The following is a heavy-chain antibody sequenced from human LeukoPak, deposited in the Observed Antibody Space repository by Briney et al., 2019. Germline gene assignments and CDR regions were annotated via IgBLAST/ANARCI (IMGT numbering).Heavy chain of an antibody. CDR2: IYHSGST. D-gene: IGHD6-19*01. V-gene: IGHV4-30-2*01. CDR1: GGSISSGGYS. Sequence: PSQTLSLTCAVSGGSISSGGYSWSWIRQRPGKGLEWIGYIYHSGSTYYNPSLKSRVTISVDRSKNQFSLKLSSVTAADTAVYYCARAQGRRLGIAVAGMKYNWFDPWGQGTLVTVSS. J-gene: IGHJ5*02. CDR3: ARAQGRRLGIAVAGMKYNWFDP.